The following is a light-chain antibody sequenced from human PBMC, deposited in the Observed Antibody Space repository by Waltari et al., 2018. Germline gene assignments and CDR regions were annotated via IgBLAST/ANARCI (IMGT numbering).Light chain of an antibody. CDR1: RSDVGGYNY. CDR3: SSYTATSVV. J-gene: IGLJ2*01. CDR2: DVS. Sequence: QSALTQPASVSGSPGQSIPILCTGTRSDVGGYNYVPWYQQHPGKAPKLMIFDVSDRPSGVSNRFSGSKSGNSASLTISGLQAEDEADYYCSSYTATSVVFGGGTKLTVL. V-gene: IGLV2-14*03.